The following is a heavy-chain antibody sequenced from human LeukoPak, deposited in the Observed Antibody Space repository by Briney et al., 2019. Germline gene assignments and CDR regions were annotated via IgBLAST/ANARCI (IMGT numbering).Heavy chain of an antibody. CDR1: GGSISSYY. V-gene: IGHV4-59*01. CDR2: IYYSGST. Sequence: PSETLSLTCTVSGGSISSYYWSWIRQPPGKGRVWIGYIYYSGSTNYNPSLKSRVTISVDTSKNQFSLNLRSVAAADTAVYYCARGESSGIAAAGFDYWGQGTLVTVSS. D-gene: IGHD6-13*01. J-gene: IGHJ4*02. CDR3: ARGESSGIAAAGFDY.